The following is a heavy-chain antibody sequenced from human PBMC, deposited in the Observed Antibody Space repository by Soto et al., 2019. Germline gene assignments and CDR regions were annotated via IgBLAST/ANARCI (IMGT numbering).Heavy chain of an antibody. CDR3: AARSGHSSSWSVY. J-gene: IGHJ4*02. V-gene: IGHV1-58*01. Sequence: SVKVSCKASGFTFTSSAVQWVRQARGQRLEWIGWIVVGSGNTNYAQKFQERVTITRDMSTSTAYMELSSLRSEDTAVYYCAARSGHSSSWSVYWGQGTLVTVSS. CDR2: IVVGSGNT. CDR1: GFTFTSSA. D-gene: IGHD6-13*01.